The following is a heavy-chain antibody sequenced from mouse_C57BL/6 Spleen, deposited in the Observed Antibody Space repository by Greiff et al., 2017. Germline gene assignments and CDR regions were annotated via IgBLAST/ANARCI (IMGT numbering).Heavy chain of an antibody. CDR1: GYTFTSYW. J-gene: IGHJ1*03. CDR2: MNPSSGYT. V-gene: IGHV1-7*01. CDR3: AREDSWYFDV. Sequence: VQLQQSGAELAKPGPSVSLSCTASGYTFTSYWMHWVKQRPGQGLVWIGYMNPSSGYTKYNQKFKDKATLTADKSSSTAYMQLSSLTYEDSAVYYCAREDSWYFDVWGTGTTVTVSS.